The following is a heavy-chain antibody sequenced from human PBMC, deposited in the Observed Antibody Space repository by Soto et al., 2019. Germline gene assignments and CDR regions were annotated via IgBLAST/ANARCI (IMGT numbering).Heavy chain of an antibody. J-gene: IGHJ6*02. Sequence: QVQLVQSGAEVKKPGASVKVSCNASGYTFSSYGISWVRQAPGQGLEWMAWISAYNGNTNYAQRLQGRVTLTTDTSTSTAYMELSSLRSDDTAVYFCARVKSVRGVFPNTAAEYYYNMDVWGQGTTVTVSS. D-gene: IGHD3-10*01. CDR1: GYTFSSYG. CDR2: ISAYNGNT. V-gene: IGHV1-18*01. CDR3: ARVKSVRGVFPNTAAEYYYNMDV.